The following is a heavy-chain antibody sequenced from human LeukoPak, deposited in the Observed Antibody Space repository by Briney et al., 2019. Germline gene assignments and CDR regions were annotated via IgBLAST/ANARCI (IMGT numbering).Heavy chain of an antibody. J-gene: IGHJ3*01. V-gene: IGHV1-18*01. D-gene: IGHD1-14*01. CDR2: ISAYNGHT. CDR1: GYTFASYG. Sequence: ASVKVSCKTSGYTFASYGFSWVRQAPGQGLEGMGWISAYNGHTNYAQKFQGRVTMTTDTSTTAASMELRSLRSDDTAVYYCASRNNRDAFDVWGQGTLVTVSS. CDR3: ASRNNRDAFDV.